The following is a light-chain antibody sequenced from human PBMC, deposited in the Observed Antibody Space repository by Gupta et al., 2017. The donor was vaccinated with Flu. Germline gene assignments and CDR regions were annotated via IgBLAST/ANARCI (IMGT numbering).Light chain of an antibody. CDR2: HAS. Sequence: PDFQSVTPKEKVTITCRASQTIGRNLHWYQQKPGQSPKLLIKHASQSLSGVPSRFSGSGSGTDFTLTINSLEAEDAATYYCRQCAGLPRTFGQGTRLEIK. V-gene: IGKV6-21*01. J-gene: IGKJ2*01. CDR1: QTIGRN. CDR3: RQCAGLPRT.